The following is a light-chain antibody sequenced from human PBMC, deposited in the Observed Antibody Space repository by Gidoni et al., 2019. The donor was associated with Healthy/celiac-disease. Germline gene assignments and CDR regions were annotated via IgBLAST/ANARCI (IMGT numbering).Light chain of an antibody. CDR1: QSVSSSY. V-gene: IGKV3-20*01. J-gene: IGKJ1*01. CDR3: QRYGSSGPVT. CDR2: GAS. Sequence: EIVLTQSPGTLSLSPGERATLACRASQSVSSSYLAWYQQKPGQDPRLLIYGASSRATGIPDRFRGSGSGTDCTLAIDVLEAGGFEVYCCQRYGSSGPVTFSQGTKVEIK.